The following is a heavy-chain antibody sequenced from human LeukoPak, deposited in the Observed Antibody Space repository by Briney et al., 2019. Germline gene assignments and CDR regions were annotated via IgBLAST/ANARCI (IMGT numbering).Heavy chain of an antibody. CDR3: AKGDLDYGDYALYYCGY. CDR1: GFTFSSYA. CDR2: ISGSGGST. J-gene: IGHJ4*02. D-gene: IGHD4-17*01. Sequence: SGGSLRLSCAASGFTFSSYAMSWVRQAPGKGLEWVSAISGSGGSTYYADSVKGRFTISRDNSKNTLYLQMNSLGAEVTAVYYCAKGDLDYGDYALYYCGYWGQGTLVTVSS. V-gene: IGHV3-23*01.